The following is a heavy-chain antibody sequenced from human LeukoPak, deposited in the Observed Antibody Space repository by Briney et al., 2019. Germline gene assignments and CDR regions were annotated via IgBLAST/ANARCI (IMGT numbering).Heavy chain of an antibody. CDR1: GITLSNYG. Sequence: GGSLRLSCAVSGITLSNYGMTWVRQAPGKGLEWVAGISDTGGRTNYADSVKGRFTISIDNPKNTLYLQMNSLRAEDTAVYFCAKRGVVIRVILVGFHKEANYFDSWGQGALVTVSS. V-gene: IGHV3-23*01. CDR3: AKRGVVIRVILVGFHKEANYFDS. CDR2: ISDTGGRT. J-gene: IGHJ4*02. D-gene: IGHD3-22*01.